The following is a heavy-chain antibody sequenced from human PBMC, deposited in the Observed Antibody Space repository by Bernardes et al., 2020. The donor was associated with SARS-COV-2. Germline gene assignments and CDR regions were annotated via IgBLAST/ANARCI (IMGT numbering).Heavy chain of an antibody. Sequence: GSLRLSCAASGFTFDDYGMSWVRQAPGKGLEWVSGINWNGGSTGYADSVKGRFTISRDNAKNSLYLQMNSLRAEDTALYHCARDRDNNNWFDPWGQGTLVTVSS. CDR3: ARDRDNNNWFDP. D-gene: IGHD2-15*01. CDR2: INWNGGST. V-gene: IGHV3-20*01. CDR1: GFTFDDYG. J-gene: IGHJ5*02.